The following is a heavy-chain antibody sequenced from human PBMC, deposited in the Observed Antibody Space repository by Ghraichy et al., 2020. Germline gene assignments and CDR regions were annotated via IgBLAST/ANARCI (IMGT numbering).Heavy chain of an antibody. D-gene: IGHD3-3*01. Sequence: SETLSLTCTVSGGSISSTNYFWSWIRQPPGKGLEWIGSVYYTGSTHYNPSLKSRVTISADTSKKQFSLKLNSLTAADTAVYYCARDLSRYDFWSAYYRADYYYYGMDVWGQGTTVTVSS. V-gene: IGHV4-39*07. J-gene: IGHJ6*02. CDR1: GGSISSTNYF. CDR2: VYYTGST. CDR3: ARDLSRYDFWSAYYRADYYYYGMDV.